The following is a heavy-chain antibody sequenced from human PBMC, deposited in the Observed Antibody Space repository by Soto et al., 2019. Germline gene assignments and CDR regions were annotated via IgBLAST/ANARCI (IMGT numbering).Heavy chain of an antibody. Sequence: EVQLVESGGGLVKPGGSLRLSCAASGFTFSSYSMNWVRQAPGKGLEWVSSISSSSSYIYYADSVKGRFTISRDNAKNSLYRQMNSLRAEDTAVYYCARHTPYGSGSYYLDYWGQGTLVTVSS. J-gene: IGHJ4*02. CDR2: ISSSSSYI. V-gene: IGHV3-21*01. CDR1: GFTFSSYS. D-gene: IGHD3-10*01. CDR3: ARHTPYGSGSYYLDY.